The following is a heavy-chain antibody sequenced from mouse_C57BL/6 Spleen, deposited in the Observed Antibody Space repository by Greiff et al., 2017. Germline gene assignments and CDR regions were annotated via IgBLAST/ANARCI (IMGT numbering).Heavy chain of an antibody. CDR2: IDPETGGT. D-gene: IGHD4-1*01. CDR1: GYTFTDYE. V-gene: IGHV1-15*01. J-gene: IGHJ1*03. CDR3: ANWDEYFDV. Sequence: VQRVESGAELVRPGASVTLSCKASGYTFTDYEMHWVKQTPVHGLEWIGAIDPETGGTAYNQKFKGKAILTADTSSSPAYMELRSLTSGDSAVYYCANWDEYFDVWGTGTTVTVSS.